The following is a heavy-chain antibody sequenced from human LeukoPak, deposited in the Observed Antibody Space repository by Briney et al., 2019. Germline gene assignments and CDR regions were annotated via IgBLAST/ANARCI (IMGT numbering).Heavy chain of an antibody. CDR3: ARDCAAHYDFWSGYHTDAFDI. CDR1: GYTFTSYG. CDR2: ISAYNGNT. J-gene: IGHJ3*02. D-gene: IGHD3-3*01. V-gene: IGHV1-18*01. Sequence: ASVKVSCKASGYTFTSYGISWVRQAPGQGLEWMGWISAYNGNTNYAQKLQGRVTMTTDTSTSTAYMELRSLRSDDTAVYYCARDCAAHYDFWSGYHTDAFDIWGQGTMVTVSS.